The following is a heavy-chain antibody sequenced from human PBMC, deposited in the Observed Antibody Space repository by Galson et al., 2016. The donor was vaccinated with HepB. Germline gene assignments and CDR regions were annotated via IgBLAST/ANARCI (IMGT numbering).Heavy chain of an antibody. CDR1: GFTFRIYA. CDR2: IRSKANNYAT. CDR3: TNAYSYCYSGMSY. V-gene: IGHV3-73*01. D-gene: IGHD5-18*01. J-gene: IGHJ4*02. Sequence: SLRLSCAASGFTFRIYAMYWVRQASGKGLEWVGRIRSKANNYATAYTASVKGRFTISRDESRNTASLQMSSLKTEDTAVDYCTNAYSYCYSGMSYWGQGTLVTVSS.